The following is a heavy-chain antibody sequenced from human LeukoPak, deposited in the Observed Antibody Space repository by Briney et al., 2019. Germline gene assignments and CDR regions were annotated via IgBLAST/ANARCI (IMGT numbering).Heavy chain of an antibody. D-gene: IGHD4-17*01. CDR1: GDSISSDY. J-gene: IGHJ4*02. Sequence: SETLSHTCTVSGDSISSDYWSWIRQPPGKGLEWIGFINNRGTTRYNPSLKSRVTISRDMSKNRFALKLSSVSAADTAVYYCARYRDGDRDISLDIWGQGTLVTVSS. CDR3: ARYRDGDRDISLDI. CDR2: INNRGTT. V-gene: IGHV4-59*08.